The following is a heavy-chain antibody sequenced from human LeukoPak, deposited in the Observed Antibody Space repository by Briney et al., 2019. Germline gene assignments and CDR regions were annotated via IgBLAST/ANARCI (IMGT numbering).Heavy chain of an antibody. CDR1: GYTFTDYY. CDR2: INPNSGGT. V-gene: IGHV1-2*02. D-gene: IGHD2/OR15-2a*01. J-gene: IGHJ5*02. CDR3: ARDRQNSFDP. Sequence: ASVKVSCKASGYTFTDYYMHWVRQAPGQGLEWMGWINPNSGGTNYAQNFQGRVTMTRDTSISTAYMELSRLRSDDTAVYFCARDRQNSFDPWGQGTLVTVSS.